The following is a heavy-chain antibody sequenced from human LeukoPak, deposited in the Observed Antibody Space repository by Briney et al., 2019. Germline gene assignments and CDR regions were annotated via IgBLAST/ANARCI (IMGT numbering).Heavy chain of an antibody. D-gene: IGHD4-11*01. J-gene: IGHJ4*02. CDR3: ARDISNYAYVSYFDY. V-gene: IGHV1-18*01. Sequence: GASVTVSCKASGYTFTRYGISWVRQAPGQGLEWMGWISAYNGNTNYAQKLQGRVTMTTDTSTSTAYMELRSLRADATVVYYCARDISNYAYVSYFDYWGQGTLVTVAS. CDR2: ISAYNGNT. CDR1: GYTFTRYG.